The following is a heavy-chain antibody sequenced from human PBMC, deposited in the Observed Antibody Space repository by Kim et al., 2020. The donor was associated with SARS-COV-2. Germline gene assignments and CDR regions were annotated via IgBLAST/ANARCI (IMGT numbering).Heavy chain of an antibody. Sequence: SETLSLTCAVYGGSFSGYYWSWIRQPPGKGLEWIGEINHSGSTNYNPSLKSRVTISVDTSKNQFSLKLSSVTAADTAVYYCARVNIGSGWHSDDYWGQGTLVTVSS. V-gene: IGHV4-34*01. D-gene: IGHD6-19*01. CDR1: GGSFSGYY. J-gene: IGHJ4*02. CDR2: INHSGST. CDR3: ARVNIGSGWHSDDY.